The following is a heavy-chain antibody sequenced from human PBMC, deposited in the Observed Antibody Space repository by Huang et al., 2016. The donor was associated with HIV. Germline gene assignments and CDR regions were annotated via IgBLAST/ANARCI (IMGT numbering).Heavy chain of an antibody. CDR3: AREGETWYGRPTAAFEV. J-gene: IGHJ3*01. CDR1: GGTFKTLA. Sequence: VQLTQSGPEVKRPGSSVRVACTASGGTFKTLAFNWVRQVPGQGLEYVGGIVPLLSRTNNEQRFRDRVNISADKSSRTVYLEVRGLSMADTAVFYCAREGETWYGRPTAAFEVWGQGTTVTVSS. V-gene: IGHV1-69*14. D-gene: IGHD6-13*01. CDR2: IVPLLSRT.